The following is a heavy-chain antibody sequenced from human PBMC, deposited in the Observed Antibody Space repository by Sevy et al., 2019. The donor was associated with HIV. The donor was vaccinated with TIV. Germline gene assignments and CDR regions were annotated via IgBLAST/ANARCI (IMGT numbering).Heavy chain of an antibody. CDR3: AKGGGGHYDPDEIGYYFYYYNMDV. CDR1: GFSFDSYG. J-gene: IGHJ6*03. Sequence: GGSLRLSCAVSGFSFDSYGMTWVRQAPGKGLEWVSGISGSGTRTYYADSVKGRFIISRDNSKNTQYLQMNSLRSEDKAIYYCAKGGGGHYDPDEIGYYFYYYNMDVWGKGTTVTVSS. V-gene: IGHV3-23*01. D-gene: IGHD3-22*01. CDR2: ISGSGTRT.